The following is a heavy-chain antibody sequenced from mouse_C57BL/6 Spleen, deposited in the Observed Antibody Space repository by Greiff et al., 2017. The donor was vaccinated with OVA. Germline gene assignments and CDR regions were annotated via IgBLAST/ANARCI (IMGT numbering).Heavy chain of an antibody. D-gene: IGHD1-1*01. V-gene: IGHV1-69*01. Sequence: QVQLQQPGAELVMPGASVKLSCKASGYTFTSYWMHWVKQRPGQGLEWIGEIDPSDSYTNYNQKFKGKSTLTVDKSSSTAYLQLSSLTSEDSAVYYGARADYGSSYWAGFAYWGQGTLVTVSA. CDR2: IDPSDSYT. CDR3: ARADYGSSYWAGFAY. CDR1: GYTFTSYW. J-gene: IGHJ3*01.